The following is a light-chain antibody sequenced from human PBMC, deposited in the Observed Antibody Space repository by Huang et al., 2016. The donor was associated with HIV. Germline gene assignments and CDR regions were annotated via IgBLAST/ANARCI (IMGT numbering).Light chain of an antibody. J-gene: IGKJ4*01. CDR2: GAS. Sequence: LVLTQSPASLSLSPGDRATLSCRASQSVSHYLAWYQHKPGQPPRLLIYGASRSATDIPTRFNGSGSGTDFTLTISSLEPGDSAIYYCQESDTWPRLPVRGETKVGIQ. V-gene: IGKV3-11*01. CDR1: QSVSHY. CDR3: QESDTWPRLP.